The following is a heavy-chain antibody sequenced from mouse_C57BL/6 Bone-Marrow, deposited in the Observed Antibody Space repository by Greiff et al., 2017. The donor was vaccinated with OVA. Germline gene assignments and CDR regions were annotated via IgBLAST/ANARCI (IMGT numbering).Heavy chain of an antibody. Sequence: EVKLMESGGGLVKPGGSLKLSCAASGFTFSDYGMHWVRQAPEKGLEWVACISSGSSTIYYADTVKGRFTISRDNAKNTLFLQMTSLRSEDTAMYYCARQTTYAMDYWGQGTSVTVSS. J-gene: IGHJ4*01. D-gene: IGHD1-1*02. CDR3: ARQTTYAMDY. CDR1: GFTFSDYG. V-gene: IGHV5-17*01. CDR2: ISSGSSTI.